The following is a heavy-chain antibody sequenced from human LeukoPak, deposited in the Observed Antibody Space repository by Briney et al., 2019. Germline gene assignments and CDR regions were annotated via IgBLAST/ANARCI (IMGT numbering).Heavy chain of an antibody. CDR2: IYPGDSDT. J-gene: IGHJ5*02. CDR3: ARTVIAARQDWFDP. V-gene: IGHV5-51*01. CDR1: GYSFTSYW. Sequence: GESLDISCKGSGYSFTSYWIGGVRQMPGKGLGWMGIIYPGDSDTSDRPSFQGQVTIWADKSSSTAYLQWSSLKASDTAMYYCARTVIAARQDWFDPWGQGTLVTVSS. D-gene: IGHD6-6*01.